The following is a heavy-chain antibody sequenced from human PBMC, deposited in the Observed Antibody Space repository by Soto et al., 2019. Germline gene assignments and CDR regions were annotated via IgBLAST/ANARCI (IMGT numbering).Heavy chain of an antibody. V-gene: IGHV1-46*01. J-gene: IGHJ6*02. Sequence: QVQLVQSGAEVKKPGASVKISCKASGYTFTTYYLHWVRQAPGQGLELMGIINPDTGSTSSAQNFRGRVSVTRDTSTSTVYMELYSLSSEDTAVYYCARDPNFSLTFHYYGMDVWGQGTTVTVSS. CDR1: GYTFTTYY. CDR3: ARDPNFSLTFHYYGMDV. CDR2: INPDTGST.